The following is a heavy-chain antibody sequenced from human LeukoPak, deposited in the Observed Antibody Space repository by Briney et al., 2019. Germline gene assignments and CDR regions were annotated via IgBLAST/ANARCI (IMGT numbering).Heavy chain of an antibody. D-gene: IGHD7-27*01. Sequence: GGSLRLSCAASGFTFSSYGMNWVRQAPGKGLEWVSAISGSGGSTYYADSVKGRFTISRDNSKNMVWLQINSPTAEDTATYYCAKDGNWARFEDWGQGTLVTVSS. J-gene: IGHJ4*02. CDR1: GFTFSSYG. V-gene: IGHV3-23*01. CDR2: ISGSGGST. CDR3: AKDGNWARFED.